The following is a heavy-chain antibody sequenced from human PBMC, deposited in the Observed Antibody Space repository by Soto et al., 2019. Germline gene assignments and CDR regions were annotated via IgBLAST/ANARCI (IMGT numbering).Heavy chain of an antibody. J-gene: IGHJ4*02. D-gene: IGHD3-10*01. CDR1: GYTFTGYY. V-gene: IGHV1-2*04. Sequence: ASVKVSCKASGYTFTGYYMHWVRQAPGQGLEWMGWINPNSGGTNYAQKFQGWVTMTRDTSISTAYMELSRLRSDDTAVYYCARLGFIGVESPGQDYFDYWGQGTLVTVSS. CDR3: ARLGFIGVESPGQDYFDY. CDR2: INPNSGGT.